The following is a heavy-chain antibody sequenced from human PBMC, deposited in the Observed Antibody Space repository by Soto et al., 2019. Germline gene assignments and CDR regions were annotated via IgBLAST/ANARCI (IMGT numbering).Heavy chain of an antibody. CDR3: AXXXAXXXXXTXXVCPYYYYGMDV. CDR2: ISAYNGNT. D-gene: IGHD2-8*01. Sequence: QVQLVQSGAEVKKPGASVKVSCKASGYTFTSXGIXWVRXAPXXGXEWMGXISAYNGNTNYAQKLQGRVTMTTDTSTSTXYMELRSLRXXXTAVYYXAXXXAXXXXXTXXVCPYYYYGMDVWGQGTTVTVSS. V-gene: IGHV1-18*01. CDR1: GYTFTSXG. J-gene: IGHJ6*02.